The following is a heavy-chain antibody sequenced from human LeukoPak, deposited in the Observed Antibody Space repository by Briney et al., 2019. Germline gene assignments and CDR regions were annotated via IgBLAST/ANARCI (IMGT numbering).Heavy chain of an antibody. V-gene: IGHV1-69*05. CDR1: GGTFSSYA. J-gene: IGHJ6*03. Sequence: SVKVSCKASGGTFSSYAINWVRQAPGQGLEWMGGIIPISGTANYAQKFQGRVTITTDESTNTAYMELSSLRSEDTAVYHCARGNYYYYMDVWGKGTTVSVSS. CDR2: IIPISGTA. CDR3: ARGNYYYYMDV.